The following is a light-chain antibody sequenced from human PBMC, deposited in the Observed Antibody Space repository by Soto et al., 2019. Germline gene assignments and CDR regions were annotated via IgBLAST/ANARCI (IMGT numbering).Light chain of an antibody. Sequence: IVLTQSPATLSLSPGKRATLSCRASQSVSDNLAWYQQKPGQAPRLLIYGVSTRATGIPARFSGSASGTEFTLTIRSLQSEDFAVYCCQQYNNWPPTFGQGTKVDIK. CDR3: QQYNNWPPT. V-gene: IGKV3-15*01. CDR1: QSVSDN. CDR2: GVS. J-gene: IGKJ1*01.